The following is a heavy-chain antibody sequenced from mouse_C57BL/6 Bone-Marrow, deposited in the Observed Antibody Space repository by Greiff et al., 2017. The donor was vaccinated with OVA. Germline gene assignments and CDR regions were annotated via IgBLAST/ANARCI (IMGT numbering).Heavy chain of an antibody. CDR3: TRATVVATEYFDY. CDR2: IDPETGGT. Sequence: VQLQQSGAELVRPGASVTLSCKASGYTFTDYEMHWVKQTPVHGLEWIGAIDPETGGTAYNQKFKGKAILTADKSSSTAYMELRSLTSEDSAVYYCTRATVVATEYFDYWGQGTTLTVSS. V-gene: IGHV1-15*01. CDR1: GYTFTDYE. D-gene: IGHD1-1*01. J-gene: IGHJ2*01.